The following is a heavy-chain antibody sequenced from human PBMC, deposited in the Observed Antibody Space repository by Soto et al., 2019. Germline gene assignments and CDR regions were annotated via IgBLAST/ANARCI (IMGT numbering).Heavy chain of an antibody. J-gene: IGHJ4*02. CDR1: GGSFSGYY. Sequence: QVQLQQWGAGLLKPSETLSLTCAVYGGSFSGYYWSWIRQPPGKGLEWIGEINHSGSTNYNPSLKSRVTISVDTSKNQFSLKLRSVTAADTAVYYCARPDDSSGGYYCDYWGQGTLVTVSS. CDR3: ARPDDSSGGYYCDY. CDR2: INHSGST. D-gene: IGHD6-25*01. V-gene: IGHV4-34*01.